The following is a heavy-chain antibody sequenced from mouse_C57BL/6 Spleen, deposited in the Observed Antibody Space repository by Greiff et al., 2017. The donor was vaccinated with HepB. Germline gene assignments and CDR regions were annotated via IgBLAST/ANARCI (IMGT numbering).Heavy chain of an antibody. J-gene: IGHJ2*01. CDR1: GYAFSSSW. CDR2: IYPGDGDT. D-gene: IGHD1-1*01. CDR3: ARRDYYGSSYGYFDY. V-gene: IGHV1-82*01. Sequence: VMLVESGPELVKPGASVKISCKASGYAFSSSWMNWVKQRPGKGLEWIGRIYPGDGDTNYNGKFKGKATLTADKSSSTAYMQLSSLTSEDSAVYFCARRDYYGSSYGYFDYWGQGTTLTVSS.